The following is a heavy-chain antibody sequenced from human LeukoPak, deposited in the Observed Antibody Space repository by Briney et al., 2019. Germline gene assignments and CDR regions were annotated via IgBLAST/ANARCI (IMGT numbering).Heavy chain of an antibody. CDR3: AKASRGGYEYYFDY. V-gene: IGHV3-23*01. Sequence: RGSLRLSCAASGFTFSSYAMSWVRQAPGKRLEWVSAISGAGSTTYYADSVKGRFTISRDNSKNRLYLQMNSLRAEDTAVYYCAKASRGGYEYYFDYWGQGTLVTVSS. D-gene: IGHD2-15*01. CDR1: GFTFSSYA. CDR2: ISGAGSTT. J-gene: IGHJ4*02.